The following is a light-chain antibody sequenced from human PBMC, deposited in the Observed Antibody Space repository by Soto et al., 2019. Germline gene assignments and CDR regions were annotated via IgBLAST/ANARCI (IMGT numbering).Light chain of an antibody. J-gene: IGKJ3*01. V-gene: IGKV3-11*01. CDR2: DAS. CDR1: QSVSSY. CDR3: QQRSNWPPFA. Sequence: EIVLTQSPATLSLSPGERATLSCRASQSVSSYLAWYQQKPGQAPRLLIYDASNRATRIPARFSGSGSGTVFTLTISSREPEYFAVYYCQQRSNWPPFAFGPGTKVDIK.